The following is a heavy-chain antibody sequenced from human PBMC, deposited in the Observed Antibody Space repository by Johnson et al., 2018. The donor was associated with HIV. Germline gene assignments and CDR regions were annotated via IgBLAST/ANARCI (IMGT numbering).Heavy chain of an antibody. J-gene: IGHJ3*02. CDR2: IYSGGST. CDR3: ARDGSSVVGAPLQAFDI. CDR1: GFTVSSNY. Sequence: VQLVESGGGLVQPGGSLRLSCAASGFTVSSNYMSWVRQAPGKGLEWVSLIYSGGSTYYADSVKGIFSIFRDNSNNSLYVQMNSLSAEDKAVYYCARDGSSVVGAPLQAFDIWGQGTMVTVSS. V-gene: IGHV3-66*01. D-gene: IGHD1-26*01.